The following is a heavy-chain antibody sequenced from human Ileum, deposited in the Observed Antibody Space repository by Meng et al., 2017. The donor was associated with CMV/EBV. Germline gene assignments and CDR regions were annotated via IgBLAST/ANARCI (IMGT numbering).Heavy chain of an antibody. CDR1: GYSFSSYG. Sequence: KTSGYSFSSYGINWVREAPGQRLEWVGWIDTKTGNPAYAPDFTGRFVFSMDTSVSTAYLEISSLRAEDTAVYYCTRGAGAHTAKYDFWGRGTLVTVSS. CDR3: TRGAGAHTAKYDF. V-gene: IGHV7-4-1*02. D-gene: IGHD5-18*01. J-gene: IGHJ4*02. CDR2: IDTKTGNP.